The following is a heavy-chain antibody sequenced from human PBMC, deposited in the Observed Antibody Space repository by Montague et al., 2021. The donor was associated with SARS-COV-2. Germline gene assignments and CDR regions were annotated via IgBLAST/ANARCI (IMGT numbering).Heavy chain of an antibody. V-gene: IGHV4-39*01. CDR1: GNSVSNSRYF. CDR2: IYFGGKS. D-gene: IGHD6-19*01. Sequence: SETLSLTCTVSGNSVSNSRYFWGWIRQPPRKGLEWIGSIYFGGKSHYNSSLESRVTISVDTSKNQFSLQLSSVTAADTAVYYCARHSGGGEVAGLDYWGQGILVTVSS. J-gene: IGHJ4*02. CDR3: ARHSGGGEVAGLDY.